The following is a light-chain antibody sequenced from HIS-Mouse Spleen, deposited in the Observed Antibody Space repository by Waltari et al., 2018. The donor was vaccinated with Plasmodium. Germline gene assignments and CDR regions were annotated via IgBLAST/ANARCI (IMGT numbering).Light chain of an antibody. CDR2: QDS. CDR1: KLGDKY. Sequence: SYELTQPPSVSVSPGQTASITCSGAKLGDKYACWYQKKPGQSPVLVIYQDSKRPSGIPGRFAGSNSGNTATLTISGTQAMDEADYYCQAWDSSTVVFGGGTKLTV. J-gene: IGLJ2*01. CDR3: QAWDSSTVV. V-gene: IGLV3-1*01.